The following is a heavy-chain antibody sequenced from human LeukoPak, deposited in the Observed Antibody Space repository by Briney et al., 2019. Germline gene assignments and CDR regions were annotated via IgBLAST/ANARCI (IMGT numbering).Heavy chain of an antibody. D-gene: IGHD2-15*01. Sequence: GGSLRLSCAASGFTFSSYEMIWVRQAPGKGLEGVSYIISSGSTIYYADSVKGRFTISRDNAKNSLYLQMNSLRAEDTAVYYCAGDSIGQFVYWVQATLVTVSS. J-gene: IGHJ4*02. V-gene: IGHV3-48*03. CDR1: GFTFSSYE. CDR2: IISSGSTI. CDR3: AGDSIGQFVY.